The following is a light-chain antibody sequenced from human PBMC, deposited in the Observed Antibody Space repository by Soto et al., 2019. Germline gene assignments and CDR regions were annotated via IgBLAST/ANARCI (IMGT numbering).Light chain of an antibody. CDR1: RSLSSSY. CDR3: HPYSSAET. V-gene: IGKV3-20*01. CDR2: AAS. J-gene: IGKJ1*01. Sequence: EIVLTQSPATLSLSPGERATLSCRASRSLSSSYLAWYQQKPGQAPRLLIYAASTRATGIPHRFTGGGSGTDFTLTISRLEPEHFAVYYCHPYSSAETFGQGTKVEVK.